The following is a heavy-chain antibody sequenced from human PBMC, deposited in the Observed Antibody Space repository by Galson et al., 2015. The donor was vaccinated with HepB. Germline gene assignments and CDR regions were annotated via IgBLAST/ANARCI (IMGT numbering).Heavy chain of an antibody. CDR3: ARPSLYYDFWSGYFYFDY. J-gene: IGHJ4*02. V-gene: IGHV3-7*01. CDR2: IKQDGSEK. CDR1: GFTFSSYW. Sequence: SLRLSCAASGFTFSSYWMSWVRQAPGKGLEWVANIKQDGSEKYYVDSVKGRFTISRDNAKNSLYLQMNSLRAEDTAVYYCARPSLYYDFWSGYFYFDYWGQGTLVTVSS. D-gene: IGHD3-3*01.